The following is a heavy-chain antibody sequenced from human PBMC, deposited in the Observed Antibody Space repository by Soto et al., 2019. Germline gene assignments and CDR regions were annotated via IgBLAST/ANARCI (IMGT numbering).Heavy chain of an antibody. V-gene: IGHV1-18*01. CDR2: ISGYNGDT. CDR1: GYTFTRYG. Sequence: GASVKVSCKASGYTFTRYGISWVRQAPGQGLEWMGWISGYNGDTNYAQKFQDRVSMTIDTSTGTAYMELRSLTSDDTAIYYCAKNGQPPYYYYGLDVWGQGTNVTVSS. D-gene: IGHD2-8*01. J-gene: IGHJ6*02. CDR3: AKNGQPPYYYYGLDV.